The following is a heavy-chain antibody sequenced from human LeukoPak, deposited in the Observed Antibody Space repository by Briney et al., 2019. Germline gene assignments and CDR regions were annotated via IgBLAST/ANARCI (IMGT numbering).Heavy chain of an antibody. CDR2: ISGSGGRT. CDR3: ARGGLKVPAARVSWFDP. CDR1: GFTFSNYA. J-gene: IGHJ5*02. D-gene: IGHD2-2*01. V-gene: IGHV3-23*01. Sequence: GGSLRLSCAVSGFTFSNYAMKWVRQAPGKGLEWVSAISGSGGRTYYADSVKGRFTISRDNSKNTVYLQMSSLRAEDTAVYYCARGGLKVPAARVSWFDPWGQGTLVTVSS.